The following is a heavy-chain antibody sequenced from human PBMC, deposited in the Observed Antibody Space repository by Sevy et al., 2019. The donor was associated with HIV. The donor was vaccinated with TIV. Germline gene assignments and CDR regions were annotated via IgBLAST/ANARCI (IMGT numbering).Heavy chain of an antibody. J-gene: IGHJ4*02. CDR3: ATEYSYDY. CDR2: INSKSGAT. V-gene: IGHV1-2*02. D-gene: IGHD4-4*01. Sequence: ASVKVSCKASGHTSSDYYIQWVRQAPGQVLEWMGWINSKSGATSYPQKFQGRVTMTSDTSISTAYMELSRLRSDDTAVYYCATEYSYDYWGQGTLVTVSS. CDR1: GHTSSDYY.